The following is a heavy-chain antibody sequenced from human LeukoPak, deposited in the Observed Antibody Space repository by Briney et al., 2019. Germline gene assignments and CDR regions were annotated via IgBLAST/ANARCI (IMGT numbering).Heavy chain of an antibody. CDR1: GGSISSYY. V-gene: IGHV4-59*12. CDR3: ARAAQPNWFDP. D-gene: IGHD2-15*01. Sequence: SETLSLTCTVSGGSISSYYWSWIRQPPGKGLEWIGYIYYGGSTNYNPSLKSRVTISVDTSKNQFSLELSSVTAADTAVYYCARAAQPNWFDPWGQGTLVTVSS. CDR2: IYYGGST. J-gene: IGHJ5*02.